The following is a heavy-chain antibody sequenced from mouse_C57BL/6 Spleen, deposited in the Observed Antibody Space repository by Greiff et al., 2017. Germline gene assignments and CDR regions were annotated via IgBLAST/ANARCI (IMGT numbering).Heavy chain of an antibody. CDR3: ARGTYYGKKPYAMDY. J-gene: IGHJ4*01. CDR2: IYPGSGST. Sequence: QVHVKQPGAELVKPGASVKMSCKASGYTFTSYWITWVKQRPGQGLEWIGDIYPGSGSTNYNEKFKSKATLTVDTSSSTAYMQLSSLTSEDSAVYYCARGTYYGKKPYAMDYWGQGTSVTVSS. D-gene: IGHD2-10*01. CDR1: GYTFTSYW. V-gene: IGHV1-55*01.